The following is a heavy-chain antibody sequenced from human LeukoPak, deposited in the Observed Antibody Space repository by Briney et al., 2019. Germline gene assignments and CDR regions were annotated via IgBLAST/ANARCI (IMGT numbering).Heavy chain of an antibody. CDR3: ARASHDYGDYSHFDY. J-gene: IGHJ4*02. V-gene: IGHV4-4*07. Sequence: SETLSLTCTVSGGSLSSYYWNWIRQPAGKGLEWIGRIYTSGSTNYNPSLKSRVTMSVDTSKNQFSLKLSSVTAADTAVYYCARASHDYGDYSHFDYWGQGTLVTVSS. CDR1: GGSLSSYY. D-gene: IGHD4-17*01. CDR2: IYTSGST.